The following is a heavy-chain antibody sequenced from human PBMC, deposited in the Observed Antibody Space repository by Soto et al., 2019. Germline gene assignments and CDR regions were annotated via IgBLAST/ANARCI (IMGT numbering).Heavy chain of an antibody. D-gene: IGHD2-2*01. J-gene: IGHJ3*02. CDR1: GYTFTSYG. CDR3: ASCSSTSCYYAVGLAGSDAFDI. CDR2: ISAYNGNT. V-gene: IGHV1-18*01. Sequence: GASVKVSCKASGYTFTSYGISWVRQATGQGLEWMGWISAYNGNTNYAQKLQGRVTMTTDTSTSTAYMELRSLRSDDTAVYYCASCSSTSCYYAVGLAGSDAFDIWGQGTMVTVSS.